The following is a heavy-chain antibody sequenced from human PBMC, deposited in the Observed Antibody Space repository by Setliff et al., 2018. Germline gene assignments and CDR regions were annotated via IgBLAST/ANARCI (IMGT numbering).Heavy chain of an antibody. D-gene: IGHD6-13*01. CDR2: IGAGGDYT. CDR3: AKCSSWHGHYPHFNY. J-gene: IGHJ4*02. V-gene: IGHV3-23*01. Sequence: PGGSLRLSCAASGFTFSHFAVTWVRQSPGRGLEWVASIGAGGDYTKYADSVRGRFTISRDNSNNTLYLQMSSLRAEDTAVYYCAKCSSWHGHYPHFNYWGQGTLVTV. CDR1: GFTFSHFA.